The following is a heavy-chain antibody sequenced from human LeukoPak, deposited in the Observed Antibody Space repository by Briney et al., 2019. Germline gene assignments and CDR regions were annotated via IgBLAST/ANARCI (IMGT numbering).Heavy chain of an antibody. D-gene: IGHD4-17*01. CDR3: ARDRPPNGDYGDYVRFQH. V-gene: IGHV3-21*01. J-gene: IGHJ1*01. CDR2: ISSSSSYI. CDR1: GFTFSSYS. Sequence: GGSLRLSCAASGFTFSSYSMNWVRQAPGKGLEWVSSISSSSSYIYYADSVKGRFTISRDNAKNSLYLQMNSLRAEDTAVYYCARDRPPNGDYGDYVRFQHWGQGTLVTVSS.